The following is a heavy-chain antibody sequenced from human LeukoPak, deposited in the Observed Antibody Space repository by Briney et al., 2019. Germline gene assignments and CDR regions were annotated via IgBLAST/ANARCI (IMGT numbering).Heavy chain of an antibody. D-gene: IGHD3-22*01. J-gene: IGHJ4*02. CDR3: ARGPSTTYYDSSGYYLD. Sequence: SVKVSCEASGYTFTSYYMHWVRQAPGQGLEWMGGIIPIFGTANYAQKFQGRVTITTDEPTSTAYMELSNLRSEDTAVYYCARGPSTTYYDSSGYYLDWGQGTLVTVSS. V-gene: IGHV1-69*05. CDR2: IIPIFGTA. CDR1: GYTFTSYY.